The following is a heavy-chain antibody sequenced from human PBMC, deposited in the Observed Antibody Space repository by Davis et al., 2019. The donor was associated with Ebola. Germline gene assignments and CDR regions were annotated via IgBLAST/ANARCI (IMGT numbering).Heavy chain of an antibody. J-gene: IGHJ4*02. V-gene: IGHV3-7*01. CDR3: ARAYSSSPLGY. D-gene: IGHD6-6*01. CDR1: KFTLSSYW. Sequence: GGSLRLSCAASKFTLSSYWMSWVRQAPGKGLEWVATIENDGSKKYYMDSVKGRFTISRDNAKNSLFLQMNSLRADDTAVYYCARAYSSSPLGYWGQGTLVTVSS. CDR2: IENDGSKK.